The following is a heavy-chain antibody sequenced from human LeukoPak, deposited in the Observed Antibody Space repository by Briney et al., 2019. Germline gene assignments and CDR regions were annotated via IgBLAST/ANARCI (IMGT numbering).Heavy chain of an antibody. CDR3: ARRITIFGVVKYFDY. Sequence: SETLSLTCTVSGGSISSSSYYWGWIRQPPGKGLEWIGGIYYSGSTYYNPSLKSRVTISVDTSKNQFSLKLSSVTAADTAVFYCARRITIFGVVKYFDYWGQGTLVTVSS. J-gene: IGHJ4*02. CDR2: IYYSGST. V-gene: IGHV4-39*01. D-gene: IGHD3-3*01. CDR1: GGSISSSSYY.